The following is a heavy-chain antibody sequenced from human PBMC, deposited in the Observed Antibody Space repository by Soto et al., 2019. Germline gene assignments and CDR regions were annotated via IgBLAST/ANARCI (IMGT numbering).Heavy chain of an antibody. J-gene: IGHJ4*02. D-gene: IGHD7-27*01. CDR2: IWYDGNSK. Sequence: QVQLVESGGGVVQPGRSLRLSCAASGFTFSSYGMHWVRQAPGKGLEWMAVIWYDGNSKDYGDSVRGRFTVSRDNSKNTLYLQMDSLRAEDTAVYYCARESSSGEGFDFWGQGTLVTVSS. CDR1: GFTFSSYG. V-gene: IGHV3-33*01. CDR3: ARESSSGEGFDF.